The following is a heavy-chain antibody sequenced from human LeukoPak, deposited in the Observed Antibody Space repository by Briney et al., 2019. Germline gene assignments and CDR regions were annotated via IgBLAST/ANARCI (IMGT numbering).Heavy chain of an antibody. CDR2: IYYSGST. J-gene: IGHJ4*02. D-gene: IGHD1-26*01. Sequence: SETLSLTCTVSSGSISSYYWSWIRQPPGKGLEWIGYIYYSGSTNYNPSLKSRVTISVDTSKNQFSLKLSSVTAADTAVYYCARGRYSGSPTAYWGQGTLVTVSS. CDR1: SGSISSYY. V-gene: IGHV4-59*01. CDR3: ARGRYSGSPTAY.